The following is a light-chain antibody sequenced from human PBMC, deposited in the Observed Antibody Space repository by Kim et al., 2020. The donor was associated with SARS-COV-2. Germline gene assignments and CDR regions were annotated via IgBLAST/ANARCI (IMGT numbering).Light chain of an antibody. V-gene: IGLV3-19*01. CDR1: NLRSYS. J-gene: IGLJ2*01. CDR3: KSRDSSGNLLV. CDR2: AKN. Sequence: SSELTQDPAVSMALGQTIRITCQGDNLRSYSASWYQQKPGQAPVLVIFAKNNRPSGIPDRFSGSSSGNTASLTITGAQAEDEADYYCKSRDSSGNLLVFG.